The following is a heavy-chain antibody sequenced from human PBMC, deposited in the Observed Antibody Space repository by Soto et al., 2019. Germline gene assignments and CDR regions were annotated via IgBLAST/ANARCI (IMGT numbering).Heavy chain of an antibody. CDR2: INPNSGGT. J-gene: IGHJ4*02. Sequence: QVQLVQSGAEVKKPGASVKVSCRASGYTFTGYYMHWVRQAPGQGLEWMGWINPNSGGTNYAQKFQGWVPMTRDTSISTAYLELSKLRSDDTAGNYWAGGRVPYSSSTGFDYWGQGTLVTVSS. D-gene: IGHD6-6*01. V-gene: IGHV1-2*04. CDR3: AGGRVPYSSSTGFDY. CDR1: GYTFTGYY.